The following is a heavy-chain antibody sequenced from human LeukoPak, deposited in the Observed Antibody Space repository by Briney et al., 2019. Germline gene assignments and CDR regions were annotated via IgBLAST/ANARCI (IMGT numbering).Heavy chain of an antibody. J-gene: IGHJ6*03. CDR1: GYTFTGYY. CDR2: INPNSGGT. D-gene: IGHD2-2*01. V-gene: IGHV1-2*02. CDR3: ARGLRDIVVVPAASDYYYYYMDV. Sequence: GASVKVSCKASGYTFTGYYMHWVRQAPGQGLEWMGWINPNSGGTNYAQKFQGRVTMTRDTSISTAYMELSRLRSDDTAVYYCARGLRDIVVVPAASDYYYYYMDVWGQGTLVTVSS.